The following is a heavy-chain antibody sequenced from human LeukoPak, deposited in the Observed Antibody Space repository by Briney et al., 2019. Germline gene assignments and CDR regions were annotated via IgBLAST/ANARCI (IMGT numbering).Heavy chain of an antibody. CDR2: ITGSGTDI. D-gene: IGHD4-17*01. J-gene: IGHJ4*02. Sequence: GGSLRLSCAASGFTFSSYSMNWVRQAPGKGPEWISWITGSGTDIIYADSVKGRFTISGDNAKNSLYLQMNSLRAEDTAVYYCARDQDYGFTYWGQGTLVTVSS. CDR1: GFTFSSYS. CDR3: ARDQDYGFTY. V-gene: IGHV3-48*01.